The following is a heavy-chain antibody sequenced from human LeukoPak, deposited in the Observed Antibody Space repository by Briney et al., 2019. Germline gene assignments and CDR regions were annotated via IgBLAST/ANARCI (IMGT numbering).Heavy chain of an antibody. CDR1: GGSISSSSYY. J-gene: IGHJ4*02. D-gene: IGHD6-19*01. CDR3: ARVVGGRQQWLVRYFDY. CDR2: INHSGST. V-gene: IGHV4-39*07. Sequence: PSETLSLTCTVSGGSISSSSYYWGWIRQPPGKGLEWIGEINHSGSTNYNPSLKSRVTISVDTSKNQFSLKLSSVTAADTAVYYCARVVGGRQQWLVRYFDYWGQGTLVTVSS.